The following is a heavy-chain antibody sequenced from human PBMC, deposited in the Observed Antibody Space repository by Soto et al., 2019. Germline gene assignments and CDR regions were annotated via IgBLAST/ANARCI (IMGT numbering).Heavy chain of an antibody. V-gene: IGHV5-51*01. CDR2: IYPGDSDT. D-gene: IGHD1-26*01. J-gene: IGHJ4*02. CDR1: GYTFTTYC. CDR3: ARRRNDVGAPLDY. Sequence: PGESPKLSCKGSGYTFTTYCIAWVRHMPGKGLEWMGIIYPGDSDTRYSPSFQGQVTISADSSTNTAYLQWSSLQASDSAIYFLARRRNDVGAPLDYWGPGTLVNVSS.